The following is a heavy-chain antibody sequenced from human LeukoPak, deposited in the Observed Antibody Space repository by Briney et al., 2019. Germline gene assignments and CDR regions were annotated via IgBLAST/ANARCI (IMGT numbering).Heavy chain of an antibody. CDR1: GFTFSSYG. Sequence: GGSPRLSCAASGFTFSSYGMHRVRQAPGKGLEWVAVISYDGSNKYYADSVKGRFTISRDNSKNTLYLQMNSLRAEDTAVYYCAKVLPRTTTIKTNYYFDYWGQGTLVTVSS. J-gene: IGHJ4*02. CDR2: ISYDGSNK. CDR3: AKVLPRTTTIKTNYYFDY. V-gene: IGHV3-30*18. D-gene: IGHD1-1*01.